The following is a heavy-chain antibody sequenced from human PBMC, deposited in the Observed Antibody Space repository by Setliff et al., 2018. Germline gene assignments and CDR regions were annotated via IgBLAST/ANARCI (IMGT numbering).Heavy chain of an antibody. CDR1: GFTFSSYG. CDR3: AKGGYGVSRYYYYMDV. J-gene: IGHJ6*03. V-gene: IGHV3-30*02. D-gene: IGHD6-13*01. CDR2: IRYDGSNK. Sequence: GESLRLSCAASGFTFSSYGMHWVRQAPGKGLEWVAFIRYDGSNKYYADSVKGRFTISRDNSKNTLYLQMNSLRAEDTAVYYCAKGGYGVSRYYYYMDVWGKGTTVTVSS.